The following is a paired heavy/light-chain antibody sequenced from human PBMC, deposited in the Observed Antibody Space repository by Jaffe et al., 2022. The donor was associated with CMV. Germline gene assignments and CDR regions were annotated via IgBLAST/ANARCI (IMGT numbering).Heavy chain of an antibody. J-gene: IGHJ6*02. D-gene: IGHD2-8*01. CDR1: GFTFSSYS. CDR2: ISSSSSTI. CDR3: ARDFSPYCTNGVCYDYYYYGMDV. V-gene: IGHV3-48*02. Sequence: EVQLVESGGGLVQPGGSLRLSCAASGFTFSSYSMNWVRQAPGKGLEWVSYISSSSSTIYYADSVKGRFTISRDNAKNSLYLQMNSLRDEDTAVYYCARDFSPYCTNGVCYDYYYYGMDVWGQGTTVTVSS.
Light chain of an antibody. V-gene: IGKV3-15*01. Sequence: EIVMTQSPATLSVSPGERATLSCRASQSVSSNLAWYQQKPGQAPRLLIYGASTRATGIPARFSGSGSGTEFTLTISSLQSEDFAVYYCQQYNNWLGTFGQGTKVEIK. CDR2: GAS. J-gene: IGKJ1*01. CDR1: QSVSSN. CDR3: QQYNNWLGT.